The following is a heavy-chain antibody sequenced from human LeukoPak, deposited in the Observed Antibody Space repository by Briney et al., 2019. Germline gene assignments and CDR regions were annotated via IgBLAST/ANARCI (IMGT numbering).Heavy chain of an antibody. D-gene: IGHD3-22*01. J-gene: IGHJ5*02. Sequence: RTSETLSLTCTVSGGSISSSSYYWGWIRQPPGKGLEWIGSIYYSGSTYYSPSLKSRVTISVDTSKNQFSLKLSSVTAADTAVYYCARSGPGYYDSSGSNWFDPWGQGTLVTVSS. V-gene: IGHV4-39*01. CDR1: GGSISSSSYY. CDR2: IYYSGST. CDR3: ARSGPGYYDSSGSNWFDP.